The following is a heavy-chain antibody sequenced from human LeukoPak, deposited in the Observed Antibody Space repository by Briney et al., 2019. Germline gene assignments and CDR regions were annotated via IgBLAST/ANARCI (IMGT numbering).Heavy chain of an antibody. D-gene: IGHD2-2*01. CDR1: GFPFSSYE. CDR2: ISSSGNTV. CDR3: ARDRLGYCSSTSCSRWFDP. Sequence: GGSLRLSCAASGFPFSSYEMNWVRQAPGKGLEWVSYISSSGNTVYYADSVKGRFTISRDNAKSSLYLQMNSLRAEDTAVYYCARDRLGYCSSTSCSRWFDPWGQGTLVTVSS. V-gene: IGHV3-48*03. J-gene: IGHJ5*02.